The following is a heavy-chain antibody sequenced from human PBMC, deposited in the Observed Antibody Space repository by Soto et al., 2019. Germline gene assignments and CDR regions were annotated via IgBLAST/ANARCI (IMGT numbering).Heavy chain of an antibody. V-gene: IGHV4-39*01. CDR2: IYYSGST. J-gene: IGHJ5*02. CDR1: GGSLSSTSCC. Sequence: SETLSLTWTVAGGSLSSTSCCWGWIRPPPGKGLEWIGSIYYSGSTYYNPSLKSRLTIFVDTSKNQFSLKLSSVTAADTAVYYCARTHHFYKSGWYVGWFDPWGQGTLVTVSS. D-gene: IGHD6-19*01. CDR3: ARTHHFYKSGWYVGWFDP.